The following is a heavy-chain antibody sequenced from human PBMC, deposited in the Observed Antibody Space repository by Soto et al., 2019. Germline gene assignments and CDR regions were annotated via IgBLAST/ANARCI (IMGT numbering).Heavy chain of an antibody. CDR2: FDPEDGET. V-gene: IGHV1-24*01. J-gene: IGHJ4*02. D-gene: IGHD2-21*02. CDR3: ATDRGYCGGDCYPHFDY. CDR1: GYTLTELS. Sequence: ASVKVSCKVSGYTLTELSMHWVRQAPGKGLEWMGGFDPEDGETIYAQKFQGRVTMTEDTSTDTAYMELSSLRSEDTAVYYCATDRGYCGGDCYPHFDYWGQGTLVTVS.